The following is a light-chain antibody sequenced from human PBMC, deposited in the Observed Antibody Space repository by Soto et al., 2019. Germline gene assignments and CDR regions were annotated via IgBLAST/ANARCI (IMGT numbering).Light chain of an antibody. J-gene: IGLJ3*02. CDR2: EVS. CDR3: ISYAGINLWV. V-gene: IGLV2-8*01. Sequence: QSALTQPPSASGSPGQSVTISCTGTSSDVGGYNYVSWYQQHPGKAPKLMIYEVSKRPSGVPDRFSGSKSGNTASLTVSGLQAEEEAYYYCISYAGINLWVFGGGTKLTVL. CDR1: SSDVGGYNY.